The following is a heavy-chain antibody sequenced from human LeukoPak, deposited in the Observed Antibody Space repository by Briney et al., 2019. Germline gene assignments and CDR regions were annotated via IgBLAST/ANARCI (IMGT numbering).Heavy chain of an antibody. J-gene: IGHJ4*02. D-gene: IGHD5-18*01. Sequence: SVKVSCKASGGTFSSYAISWVRQAPGQGLEWMGGIIPIFGTANYAQKFRGRVTITADKSTSTAYMELSSLRSEDTAVYYCARRGYSYYFDYWGQGTLVTVSS. CDR1: GGTFSSYA. V-gene: IGHV1-69*06. CDR3: ARRGYSYYFDY. CDR2: IIPIFGTA.